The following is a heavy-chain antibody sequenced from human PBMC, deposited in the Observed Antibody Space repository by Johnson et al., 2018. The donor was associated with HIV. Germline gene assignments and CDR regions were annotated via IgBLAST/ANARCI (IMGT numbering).Heavy chain of an antibody. D-gene: IGHD6-19*01. CDR2: ISYHGTTK. V-gene: IGHV3-30*18. CDR3: AKDLAVAAMGAFDI. J-gene: IGHJ3*02. CDR1: GFTFSSYA. Sequence: VQLVESGGGLVQPGGSLRLSCAASGFTFSSYAMSWVRQAPGKGLEWVAVISYHGTTKYYADSVKGRFTISRDNSKNTLYLQMNSLRPEDTAVYYCAKDLAVAAMGAFDIWGQGTMVTVSS.